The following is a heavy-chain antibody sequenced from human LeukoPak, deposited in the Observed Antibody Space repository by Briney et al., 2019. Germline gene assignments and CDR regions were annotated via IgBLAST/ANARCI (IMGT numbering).Heavy chain of an antibody. J-gene: IGHJ4*02. D-gene: IGHD6-19*01. Sequence: GGSLRLSCAASGFTFSSNYMSWVRQAPGKGLEWVSVIYSGGSTYYADSVKGRFTISRDNSKNTLYLQMNSLRAEDTAVYYCARERPSSGWREYYFDYWGQGTLVTVSS. CDR1: GFTFSSNY. CDR3: ARERPSSGWREYYFDY. CDR2: IYSGGST. V-gene: IGHV3-53*01.